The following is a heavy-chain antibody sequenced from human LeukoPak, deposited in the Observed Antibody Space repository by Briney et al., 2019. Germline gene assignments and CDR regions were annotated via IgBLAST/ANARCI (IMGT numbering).Heavy chain of an antibody. V-gene: IGHV4-59*08. CDR3: ARHLLWFGELLSPFDY. Sequence: SETRSLTCTVSGGSISTYYWSWVRQPPGKGLEWMGYINYSGRTNANSSLKSRVAISVDTSKNQFSLRLSSVTAADTAVYYCARHLLWFGELLSPFDYWGQGTLVTVSS. D-gene: IGHD3-10*01. CDR1: GGSISTYY. CDR2: INYSGRT. J-gene: IGHJ4*02.